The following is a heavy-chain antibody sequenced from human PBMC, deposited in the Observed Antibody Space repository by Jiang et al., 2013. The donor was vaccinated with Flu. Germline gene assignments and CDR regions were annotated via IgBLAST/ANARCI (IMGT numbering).Heavy chain of an antibody. D-gene: IGHD2-15*01. V-gene: IGHV4-31*03. CDR2: IYYDGTA. J-gene: IGHJ6*02. Sequence: GPGLVKPSQTLSLSCSVSGVSVNSDGYYWTWIRQRPGKGLEWIGYIYYDGTAFYNPSLKSRAAMSVDTSKNQLSLNLGSVTAADTAFYYCARGEAFVPPRYSHNRGLDVWGQGTTVIVSS. CDR1: GVSVNSDGYY. CDR3: ARGEAFVPPRYSHNRGLDV.